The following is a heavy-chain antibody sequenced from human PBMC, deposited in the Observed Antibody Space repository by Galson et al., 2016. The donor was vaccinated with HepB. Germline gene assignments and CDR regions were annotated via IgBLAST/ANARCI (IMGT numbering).Heavy chain of an antibody. CDR3: ARRGSKEKGYFDL. Sequence: CAISGDSVSSTSAGWSWVRQSPSRGLEWLGRTYYRSKWYNDYAVSVKSRMTINPDTSKNQFSLQSNSVTPEDTAVYYCARRGSKEKGYFDLWGRGTLVTVSS. CDR2: TYYRSKWYN. V-gene: IGHV6-1*01. J-gene: IGHJ2*01. D-gene: IGHD6-13*01. CDR1: GDSVSSTSAG.